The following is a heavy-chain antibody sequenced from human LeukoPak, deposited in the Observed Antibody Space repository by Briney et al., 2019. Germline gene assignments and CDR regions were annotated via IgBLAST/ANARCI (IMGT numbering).Heavy chain of an antibody. CDR3: VKGMEDYDILTGVLDV. CDR1: GFTFSSYA. Sequence: GGSLRLSCSASGFTFSSYAMHWVRQAPGKGLDYVSAISSNGGSTYYADSVKGRFTISRDNSKNTLYLQMSSLRAEDTAVYYCVKGMEDYDILTGVLDVWGQGTTVTVCS. CDR2: ISSNGGST. D-gene: IGHD3-9*01. V-gene: IGHV3-64D*06. J-gene: IGHJ6*02.